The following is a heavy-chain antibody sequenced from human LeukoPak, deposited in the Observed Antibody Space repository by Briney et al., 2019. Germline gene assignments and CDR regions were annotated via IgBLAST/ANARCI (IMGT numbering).Heavy chain of an antibody. D-gene: IGHD5-18*01. CDR1: GYTFTGYS. V-gene: IGHV1-2*02. CDR2: INPKTGTA. Sequence: GASVKVSCKASGYTFTGYSIYWVRQTPGQKLEWMGWINPKTGTANSAQKFQGRVTMTRDTSISTAYMELSRLRSDDTAVYYCARDRSPAPGRSYGRGHFDYWGQGTLVTVSS. J-gene: IGHJ4*02. CDR3: ARDRSPAPGRSYGRGHFDY.